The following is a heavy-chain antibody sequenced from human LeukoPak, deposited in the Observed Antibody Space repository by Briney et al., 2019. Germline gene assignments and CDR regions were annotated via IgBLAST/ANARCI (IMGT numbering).Heavy chain of an antibody. D-gene: IGHD6-6*01. CDR2: INPNSGGT. V-gene: IGHV1-2*06. CDR1: GYTFTGYY. CDR3: AREYSSSPWYFAV. J-gene: IGHJ2*01. Sequence: ASVKVSCKASGYTFTGYYMHWVRQAPGQGLEWMGRINPNSGGTNYAQKFQGRVTMTRDTSISTAYMELSRLRSDDTAVYYCAREYSSSPWYFAVWGRGTLVTVSS.